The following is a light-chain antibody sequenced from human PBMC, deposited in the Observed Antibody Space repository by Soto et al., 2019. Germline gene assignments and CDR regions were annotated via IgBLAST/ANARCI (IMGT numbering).Light chain of an antibody. Sequence: DIQMTQSPSALSASVGDSVTITCRASQNIGSWLAWYQQKPGKVPKLLIYKASSLENGVPSRFSGSGSGTEFTLTLSTLQPDDFATYYCQQYSIYSAFGPGTKVDIK. CDR1: QNIGSW. CDR3: QQYSIYSA. CDR2: KAS. V-gene: IGKV1-5*03. J-gene: IGKJ3*01.